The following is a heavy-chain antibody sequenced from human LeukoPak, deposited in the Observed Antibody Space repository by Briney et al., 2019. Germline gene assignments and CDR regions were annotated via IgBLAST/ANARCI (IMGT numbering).Heavy chain of an antibody. V-gene: IGHV3-74*01. CDR3: ARIAWDAFDI. Sequence: GGSLRLFCAASGFTFSSYWMHWVRQAPGKGLVWVSRLNNDGSSTNYADSVKGRFTISRDNAKNTLYLQMNSLRAEDTAVYYCARIAWDAFDIWGQGTMVTVSS. J-gene: IGHJ3*02. CDR1: GFTFSSYW. CDR2: LNNDGSST. D-gene: IGHD2-15*01.